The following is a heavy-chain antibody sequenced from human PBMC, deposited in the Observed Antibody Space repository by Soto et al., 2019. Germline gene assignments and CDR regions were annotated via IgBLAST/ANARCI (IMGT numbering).Heavy chain of an antibody. D-gene: IGHD6-13*01. Sequence: QVQLVESGGGVVQPGRSLRLSCAASGFTFSSYGMHWVRQAPGKGLEWVAVIWYDGSNKYYADSVKGRFTISRDNSKNTLDLQMNSLRAEDTAVYYCARDPDSSSWSDAFDIWGQGTMVTVSS. V-gene: IGHV3-33*01. J-gene: IGHJ3*02. CDR3: ARDPDSSSWSDAFDI. CDR2: IWYDGSNK. CDR1: GFTFSSYG.